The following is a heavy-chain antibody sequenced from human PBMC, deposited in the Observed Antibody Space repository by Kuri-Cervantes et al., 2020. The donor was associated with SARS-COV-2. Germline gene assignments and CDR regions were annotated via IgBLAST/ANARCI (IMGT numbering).Heavy chain of an antibody. CDR2: IYYRGST. CDR3: ARVNDYYFDY. V-gene: IGHV4-59*01. Sequence: GSLRLSCTVSGGSISSYYWSWIRQPPGKGLEWIGYIYYRGSTNYNPSLKSRVTISVDTSKNQFSLKLSSVTAADTAVYYCARVNDYYFDYWGQGTLVTVSS. D-gene: IGHD1-1*01. J-gene: IGHJ4*02. CDR1: GGSISSYY.